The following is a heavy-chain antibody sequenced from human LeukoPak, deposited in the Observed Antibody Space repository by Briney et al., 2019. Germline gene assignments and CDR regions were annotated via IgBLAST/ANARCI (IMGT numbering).Heavy chain of an antibody. CDR2: ISWDGGST. D-gene: IGHD3-16*02. V-gene: IGHV3-43*01. J-gene: IGHJ4*02. CDR1: GFTFDDYT. CDR3: AKDWSYHYTVDY. Sequence: GGSLRLSCAASGFTFDDYTMHWVRQAPGKGLEWVSLISWDGGSTYYADSVKGRFTISRDNSKNTLYLQMNSLRPEDTAVYYCAKDWSYHYTVDYWGQGTLVTVSS.